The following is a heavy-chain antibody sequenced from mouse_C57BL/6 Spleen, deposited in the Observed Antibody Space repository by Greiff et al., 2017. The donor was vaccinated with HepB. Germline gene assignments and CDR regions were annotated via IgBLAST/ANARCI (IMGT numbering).Heavy chain of an antibody. CDR1: GYTFTSYW. CDR3: ARPNYGSSSLAY. CDR2: IYPSDSET. V-gene: IGHV1-61*01. J-gene: IGHJ3*01. D-gene: IGHD1-1*01. Sequence: QVQLQQPGAELVRPGSSVKLSCKASGYTFTSYWLDWVKQRPGQGLEWIGNIYPSDSETHYNQKFKDKATLTVDKSSSTAYMQLSSLTSEDSAVYYCARPNYGSSSLAYWGQGTLVTVSA.